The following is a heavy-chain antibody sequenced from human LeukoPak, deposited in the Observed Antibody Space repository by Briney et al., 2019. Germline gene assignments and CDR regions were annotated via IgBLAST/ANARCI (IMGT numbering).Heavy chain of an antibody. CDR2: INAGNGNT. Sequence: ASVKVSCKASGYTFTSYAMHWVRQAPGQRLEWMGWINAGNGNTKYSQKFRGRVTITRDTSASTAYMELSSLRSEDTAVYYCAREGRSFYDFWSGNNWFDPWGQGTLVTVSS. CDR1: GYTFTSYA. V-gene: IGHV1-3*01. J-gene: IGHJ5*02. CDR3: AREGRSFYDFWSGNNWFDP. D-gene: IGHD3-3*01.